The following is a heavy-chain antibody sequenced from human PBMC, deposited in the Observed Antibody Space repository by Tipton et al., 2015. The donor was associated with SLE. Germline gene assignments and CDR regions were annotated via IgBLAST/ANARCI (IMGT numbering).Heavy chain of an antibody. J-gene: IGHJ4*02. CDR3: ARHRGQSYGYLYIDD. CDR2: VHSGGNT. CDR1: GNSIATDPHY. Sequence: TLSLTCSVSGNSIATDPHYWGWIRQPPGKGLGWIGRVHSGGNTFYNPSLKSRVTISMDTSKNQFFLDLDSVTAADTAVFYCARHRGQSYGYLYIDDWGQGTLVTVSS. V-gene: IGHV4-39*01. D-gene: IGHD5-18*01.